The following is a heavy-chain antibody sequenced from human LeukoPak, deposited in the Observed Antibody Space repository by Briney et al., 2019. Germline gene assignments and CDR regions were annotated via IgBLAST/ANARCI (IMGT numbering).Heavy chain of an antibody. CDR3: ARRSLREAYNRFDP. CDR2: MSHSGSA. Sequence: SETLSLTCTVSGGSVTTSSYYWGWIRQPPGKGLEWIGSMSHSGSAFYSPSLKSRVSISVDTSENQFSLRVTSVTAADTALYYCARRSLREAYNRFDPWGQGTLVTVSS. CDR1: GGSVTTSSYY. V-gene: IGHV4-39*01. J-gene: IGHJ5*02. D-gene: IGHD3-10*01.